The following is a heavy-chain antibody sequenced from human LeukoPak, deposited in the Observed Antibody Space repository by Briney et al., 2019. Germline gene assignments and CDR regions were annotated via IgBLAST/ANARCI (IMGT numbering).Heavy chain of an antibody. D-gene: IGHD3-22*01. CDR2: ISGSGGST. J-gene: IGHJ4*02. Sequence: PGGSLRLSCAASGFTFSSYAMSWVRQAPGKGLEWVSAISGSGGSTYYADSVKGRFTISRDNSKNTLYLQMNSLRAEVTAVYYCAKDYLNYDSSSVLLFDYWGQGTLVTVSS. CDR1: GFTFSSYA. CDR3: AKDYLNYDSSSVLLFDY. V-gene: IGHV3-23*01.